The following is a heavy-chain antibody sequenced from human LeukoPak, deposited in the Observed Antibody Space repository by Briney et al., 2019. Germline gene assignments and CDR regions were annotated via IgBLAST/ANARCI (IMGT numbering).Heavy chain of an antibody. CDR3: ARAGWNIAVVPAAKNSYNWFDP. D-gene: IGHD2-2*01. V-gene: IGHV1-8*01. J-gene: IGHJ5*02. CDR1: GYTFTDYD. Sequence: ASVKVSCKASGYTFTDYDINWVRQATGQGLEWMGWMNPNSGNTGYTQKFQGRVTMTRDTSISTAYMELSRLRSDDTAVYYCARAGWNIAVVPAAKNSYNWFDPWGQGTLVTVSS. CDR2: MNPNSGNT.